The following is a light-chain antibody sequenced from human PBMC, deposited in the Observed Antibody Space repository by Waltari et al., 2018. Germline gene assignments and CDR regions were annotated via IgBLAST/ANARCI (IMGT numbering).Light chain of an antibody. CDR2: GAS. V-gene: IGKV3-15*01. J-gene: IGKJ1*01. CDR3: LQRSDWPRT. CDR1: QRVSSN. Sequence: ASQRVSSNLLWYQQRPGQAPRLLIYGASTRASGTPDRFSGSGSGTDFTLTISSLEPEDVAVYYCLQRSDWPRTFGQGTRVEIK.